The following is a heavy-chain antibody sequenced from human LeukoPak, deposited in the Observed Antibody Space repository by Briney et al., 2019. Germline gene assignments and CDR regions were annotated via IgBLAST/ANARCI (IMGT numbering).Heavy chain of an antibody. CDR3: ARVTSGTYHY. J-gene: IGHJ4*02. D-gene: IGHD1-26*01. Sequence: ASVKVSCKASGYTFTSYYMHWVRQAPGQGLEWMGWINAKNGGTEYAQKFQGRVTLTRDTSISTAYMVLTSLRYDDTAVYYCARVTSGTYHYWGQGTLVTISS. V-gene: IGHV1-2*02. CDR1: GYTFTSYY. CDR2: INAKNGGT.